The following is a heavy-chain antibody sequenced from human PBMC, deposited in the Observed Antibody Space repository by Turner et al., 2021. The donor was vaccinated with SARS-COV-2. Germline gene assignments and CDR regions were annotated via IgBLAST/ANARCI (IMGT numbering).Heavy chain of an antibody. J-gene: IGHJ4*02. CDR2: IYYSGST. V-gene: IGHV4-39*07. D-gene: IGHD6-13*01. Sequence: QLQLQESGPGLVQPSETLSLTCPVSGGSISSSSYYWGWIRQPPGKGLEWIGSIYYSGSTYYNPSLKSRVTISLDTSKNQFSLKLSSVTAADTAVYYCASQQLFGYYFDHWGQGTLVTVSS. CDR1: GGSISSSSYY. CDR3: ASQQLFGYYFDH.